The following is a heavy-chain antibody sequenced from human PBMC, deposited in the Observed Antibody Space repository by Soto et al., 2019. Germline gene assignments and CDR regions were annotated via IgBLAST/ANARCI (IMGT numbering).Heavy chain of an antibody. CDR1: GGTFSSYT. J-gene: IGHJ6*03. V-gene: IGHV1-69*02. CDR3: ARGLWYYSEGDNIYYYYYMDV. CDR2: IIPILGIA. D-gene: IGHD3-10*01. Sequence: SVKVSCKASGGTFSSYTISWVRQAPGQGLEWMGRIIPILGIANYAQKFQGRVTITADKSTSTAYMELSSLRSEDTAVYYCARGLWYYSEGDNIYYYYYMDVWGKGTTVTVSS.